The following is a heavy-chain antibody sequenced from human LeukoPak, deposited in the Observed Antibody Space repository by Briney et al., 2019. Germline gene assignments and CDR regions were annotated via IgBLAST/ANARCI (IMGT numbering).Heavy chain of an antibody. V-gene: IGHV3-9*01. CDR3: AKDFDAVTTSYYFDY. Sequence: GGSLRLSCVASGFTFDDYAMHWVRQAPGKGLEWVSGISWNSGSIGYADSVKGRFTISRDNAKNSLYLQMNSLRAEDTALYYCAKDFDAVTTSYYFDYWGQGTLVTVSS. D-gene: IGHD4-17*01. CDR1: GFTFDDYA. CDR2: ISWNSGSI. J-gene: IGHJ4*02.